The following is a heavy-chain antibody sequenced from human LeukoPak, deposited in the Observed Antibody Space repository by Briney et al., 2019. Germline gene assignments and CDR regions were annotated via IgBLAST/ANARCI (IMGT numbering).Heavy chain of an antibody. J-gene: IGHJ3*02. Sequence: GGSLRLSCAASGFTFSSYWMHWVRQAPGKGLVWVSRINSDGSSTSYADSVKGRFTISRDNAKNTLYLQMNSLRAEDTAVYYCARAVVVQNAFDIWGQGTMVTVSS. D-gene: IGHD2-15*01. CDR2: INSDGSST. CDR3: ARAVVVQNAFDI. CDR1: GFTFSSYW. V-gene: IGHV3-74*01.